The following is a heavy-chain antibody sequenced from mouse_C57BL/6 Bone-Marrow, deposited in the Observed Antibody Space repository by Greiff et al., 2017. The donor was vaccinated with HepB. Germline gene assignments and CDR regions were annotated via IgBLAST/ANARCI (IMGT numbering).Heavy chain of an antibody. CDR1: GFSLTSYG. CDR3: ARNLDILGGYFDV. V-gene: IGHV2-2*01. D-gene: IGHD4-1*01. J-gene: IGHJ1*03. CDR2: IWSGGST. Sequence: VKLQESGPGLVQPSQSLSITCTVSGFSLTSYGVHWVRQSPGKGLEWLGVIWSGGSTDYNAAFISRPSISKDNSKSQVFFKMNSLQADDTAIYYCARNLDILGGYFDVWGTGTTVTVSS.